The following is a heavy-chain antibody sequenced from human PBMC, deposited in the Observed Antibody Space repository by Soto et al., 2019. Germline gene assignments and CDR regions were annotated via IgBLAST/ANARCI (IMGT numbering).Heavy chain of an antibody. CDR2: INHSGST. CDR3: ARGGRYSSRWQYGTDV. D-gene: IGHD6-13*01. CDR1: GGSFSGYY. J-gene: IGHJ6*02. V-gene: IGHV4-34*01. Sequence: SETLSLTCAVYGGSFSGYYWSWIRQPPGKGLEWIGEINHSGSTNYNPSLKSRVTISVDTSKNQFSLKLSSVTAADTAVYYCARGGRYSSRWQYGTDVWGQGTTVTVSS.